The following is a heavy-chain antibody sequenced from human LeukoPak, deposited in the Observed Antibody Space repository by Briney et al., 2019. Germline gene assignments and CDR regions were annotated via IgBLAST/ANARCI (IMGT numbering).Heavy chain of an antibody. CDR1: GFTFSDYY. CDR2: ISSSGSTI. J-gene: IGHJ4*02. Sequence: GGSLRLSCAASGFTFSDYYMSWIRQAPGKGLEWVSYISSSGSTIYYADSVKGRFTISRDNAKNSLYLQMNSLRAEDTAVYYCAKDRRSGNHFDYWGQGTLVTVSS. D-gene: IGHD3-10*01. V-gene: IGHV3-11*04. CDR3: AKDRRSGNHFDY.